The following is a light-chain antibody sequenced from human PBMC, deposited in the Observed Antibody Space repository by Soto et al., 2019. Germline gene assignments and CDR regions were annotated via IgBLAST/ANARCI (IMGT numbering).Light chain of an antibody. J-gene: IGKJ4*01. V-gene: IGKV1-5*01. CDR1: QSISDW. Sequence: DIQMTQSPSTLSASVGDRVTITCRASQSISDWLAWFQQKPGKAPKVLIYAASTLESGVPSRFSGSGSGTEFTITVSSLQPEDSRLYYCQHYNHWPQLSFGGGTKVEI. CDR2: AAS. CDR3: QHYNHWPQLS.